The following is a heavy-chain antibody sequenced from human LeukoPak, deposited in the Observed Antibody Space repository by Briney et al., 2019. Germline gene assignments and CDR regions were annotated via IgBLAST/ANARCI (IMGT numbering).Heavy chain of an antibody. CDR2: INPSGGST. V-gene: IGHV1-46*01. J-gene: IGHJ4*02. CDR1: GYTFTSYY. Sequence: GASVKVSCKASGYTFTSYYMHWARQAPGQGLEWMGIINPSGGSTSYAQKFQGRVTMTRDTSTSTVYMELSSLRSEDTAVYYCARDYGDYVLSYWGQGTLVTVSS. CDR3: ARDYGDYVLSY. D-gene: IGHD4-17*01.